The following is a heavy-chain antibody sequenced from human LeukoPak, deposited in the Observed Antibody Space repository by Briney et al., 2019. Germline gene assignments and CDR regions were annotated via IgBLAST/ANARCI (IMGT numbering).Heavy chain of an antibody. CDR2: IYYSGST. D-gene: IGHD3-3*01. V-gene: IGHV4-59*01. Sequence: SETLSLTCTVSGGSISSYYWSWIRQPPGKGLEWIGYIYYSGSTNYNPSLKSRVTISVDTSKNQFSLKLTSVTAADTAVYYCARDQYYDFSPDYWGQGTLVTVSS. J-gene: IGHJ4*02. CDR3: ARDQYYDFSPDY. CDR1: GGSISSYY.